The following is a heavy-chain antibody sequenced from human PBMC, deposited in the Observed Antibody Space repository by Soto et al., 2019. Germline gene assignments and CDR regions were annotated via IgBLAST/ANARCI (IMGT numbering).Heavy chain of an antibody. J-gene: IGHJ4*02. CDR2: IFSSGST. CDR1: GGPINTFY. CDR3: ATEGSYSAYNFEHGIQLWSFDF. Sequence: SETLSLTCTVSGGPINTFYWSWVRQPAGKGLEWIGRIFSSGSTSFNPSLERRVAMSVDTSKNHFSLNLSSVTAADMAGYYCATEGSYSAYNFEHGIQLWSFDFWGQGALVIVSS. V-gene: IGHV4-4*07. D-gene: IGHD5-12*01.